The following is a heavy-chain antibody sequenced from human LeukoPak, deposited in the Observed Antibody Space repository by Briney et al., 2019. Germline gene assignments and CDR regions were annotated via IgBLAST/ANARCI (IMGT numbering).Heavy chain of an antibody. CDR1: GYTFTSYG. D-gene: IGHD1-1*01. CDR3: ARLEFAGTHYFDY. V-gene: IGHV1-18*01. CDR2: ITTYNGNT. Sequence: ASVKVSCKASGYTFTSYGISWVRQAPGQGLEWMGWITTYNGNTNYPQKLQGRVTMTTDTSTSTAYMDLRSLGSDDTAVYYCARLEFAGTHYFDYWGQGTLVTVSS. J-gene: IGHJ4*02.